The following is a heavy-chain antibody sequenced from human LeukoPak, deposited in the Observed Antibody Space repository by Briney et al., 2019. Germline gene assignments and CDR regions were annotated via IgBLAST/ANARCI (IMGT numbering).Heavy chain of an antibody. CDR3: AREAYCTNGVCYFDY. Sequence: PGGSLRLSCAASGFTFSSYSMNWVRQAPGKGLEWASYISSSSSTIYYADSVKGRFTISRDNAKNSLYLQMNSLRAEDTAVYYCAREAYCTNGVCYFDYWGQGTLVTVSS. V-gene: IGHV3-48*01. J-gene: IGHJ4*02. CDR2: ISSSSSTI. D-gene: IGHD2-8*01. CDR1: GFTFSSYS.